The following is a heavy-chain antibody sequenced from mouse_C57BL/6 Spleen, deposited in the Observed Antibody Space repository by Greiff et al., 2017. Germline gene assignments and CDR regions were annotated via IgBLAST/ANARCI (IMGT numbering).Heavy chain of an antibody. CDR3: ARPSLYYSNYPYYAMDY. CDR1: GFTFSDYG. V-gene: IGHV5-17*01. J-gene: IGHJ4*01. CDR2: ISSGSSTI. D-gene: IGHD2-5*01. Sequence: DVMLVESGGGLVKPGGSLKLSCAASGFTFSDYGMHWVRQAPEKGLEWVAYISSGSSTIYYADTVKGRFTISRDNAKNTLFLQMTSLRSEDTAMYYCARPSLYYSNYPYYAMDYWGQGTSVTVSS.